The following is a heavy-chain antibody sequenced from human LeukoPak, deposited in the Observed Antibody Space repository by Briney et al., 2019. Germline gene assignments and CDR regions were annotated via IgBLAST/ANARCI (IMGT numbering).Heavy chain of an antibody. Sequence: PGGSLRLSCAASGFTVSSNYMSWVRQAPGKGLEWVSVIYSGGSTYYADSVKGRFTISRDNAKNSLYLQMNSLRAEDTAVYYCARGGRGDAFDIWGQGTMVTVSS. CDR1: GFTVSSNY. CDR2: IYSGGST. D-gene: IGHD3-10*01. V-gene: IGHV3-53*01. CDR3: ARGGRGDAFDI. J-gene: IGHJ3*02.